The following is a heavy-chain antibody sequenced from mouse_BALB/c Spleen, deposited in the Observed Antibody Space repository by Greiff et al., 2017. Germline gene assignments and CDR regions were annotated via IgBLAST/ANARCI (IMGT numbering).Heavy chain of an antibody. CDR3: ARDAVYFDD. J-gene: IGHJ1*01. Sequence: EVQLVESGAGLVQPGDSLKLSCESSGYDFPAYDMTWVRQTPEKRLEWVGAINSDGGSTYYPDTMEGRFIISRDNSNNTLYLQMNSLRSEDTAVYYCARDAVYFDDWGEGTTVTVSA. CDR1: GYDFPAYD. CDR2: INSDGGST. V-gene: IGHV5-2*01.